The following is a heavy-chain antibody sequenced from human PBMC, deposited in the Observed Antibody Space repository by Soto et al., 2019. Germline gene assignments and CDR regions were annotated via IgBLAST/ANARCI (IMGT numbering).Heavy chain of an antibody. J-gene: IGHJ4*02. V-gene: IGHV3-11*06. CDR2: ISSSSSYT. CDR3: ARSGKISSSWDTTRYYFDY. Sequence: GGSLRLSCAASGFTFSDYYMSWIRQAPGKGLEWVSYISSSSSYTNYADSVKGRFTISRDNAKNSLYLQMNSLRAEDTAVYYCARSGKISSSWDTTRYYFDYWGQGTLVTVSS. D-gene: IGHD6-13*01. CDR1: GFTFSDYY.